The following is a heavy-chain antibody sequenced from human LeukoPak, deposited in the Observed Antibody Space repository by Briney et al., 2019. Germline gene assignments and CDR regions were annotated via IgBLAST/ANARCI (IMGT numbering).Heavy chain of an antibody. V-gene: IGHV3-49*04. CDR1: GFTFGDYA. J-gene: IGHJ6*03. CDR2: IRSKAYGGTT. D-gene: IGHD3-10*01. Sequence: PGGSLRLSCTASGFTFGDYAMSWVRQAPGKGLEWVGFIRSKAYGGTTEYAASVKGRFTISRDDSKSIAYLQMNSLKTEDTAAYYCTRGLYGSGSHYYYYYYMDVWGKGTTVTISS. CDR3: TRGLYGSGSHYYYYYYMDV.